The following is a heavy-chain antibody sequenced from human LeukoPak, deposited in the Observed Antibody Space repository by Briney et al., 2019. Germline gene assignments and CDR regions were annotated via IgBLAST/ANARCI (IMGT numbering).Heavy chain of an antibody. V-gene: IGHV3-7*01. D-gene: IGHD6-13*01. Sequence: GGSLRLSCAASGFTFSSYWMSWVRQAPGKGLEWVANIKQDGSEKYYVDSVKGRFTISRDNAKNSLYLQMNSLRAGDTAVYYCARVSIAAAGKIYYYYYMDVWGKGTTVTISS. CDR2: IKQDGSEK. CDR1: GFTFSSYW. J-gene: IGHJ6*03. CDR3: ARVSIAAAGKIYYYYYMDV.